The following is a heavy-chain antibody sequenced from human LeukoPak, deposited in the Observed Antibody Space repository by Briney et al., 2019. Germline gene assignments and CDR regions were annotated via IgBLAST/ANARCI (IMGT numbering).Heavy chain of an antibody. Sequence: SETLSLTCAVYGGSFSGYCWSWIRQPPGKGLEWIGEINHSGSTNYNPSLKSRVTISVDTSKNQFSLKLSSVTAADTAVYYCATHSGETGMLLFDYWGQGTLVTVSS. J-gene: IGHJ4*02. CDR2: INHSGST. D-gene: IGHD1-1*01. CDR3: ATHSGETGMLLFDY. V-gene: IGHV4-34*01. CDR1: GGSFSGYC.